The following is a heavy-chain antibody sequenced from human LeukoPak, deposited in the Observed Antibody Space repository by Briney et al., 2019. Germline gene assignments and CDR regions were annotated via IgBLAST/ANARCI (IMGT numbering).Heavy chain of an antibody. CDR1: GGSFSGYY. CDR2: INHSGST. D-gene: IGHD3-22*01. J-gene: IGHJ4*02. Sequence: KPSETLSLTCAVYGGSFSGYYWSWIRQPPGKGLEWIGEINHSGSTNYNPSLKSRVTISVDTSKNQFPLKLSSVTAADTAVYYCARHRYYYDSSGYCFDYWGQGTLVTVSS. CDR3: ARHRYYYDSSGYCFDY. V-gene: IGHV4-34*01.